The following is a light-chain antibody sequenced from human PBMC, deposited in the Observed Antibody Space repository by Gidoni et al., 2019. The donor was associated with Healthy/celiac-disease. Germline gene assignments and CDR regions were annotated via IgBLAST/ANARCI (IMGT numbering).Light chain of an antibody. CDR3: QQSDSFPQT. CDR2: AAS. V-gene: IGKV1-39*01. CDR1: QSISSY. Sequence: DIQMTQSPSSLSASVGDTVTITCRASQSISSYLNWYQHKPGKAPKLLIYAASSLKSGVPSRFSGSGSGTDFTLTISNLQPEDFATYYCQQSDSFPQTFGQGTMVEIK. J-gene: IGKJ1*01.